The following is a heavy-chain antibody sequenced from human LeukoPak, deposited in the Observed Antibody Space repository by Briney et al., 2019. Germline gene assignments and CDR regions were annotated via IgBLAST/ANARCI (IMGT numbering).Heavy chain of an antibody. V-gene: IGHV3-21*01. CDR1: GFSFSDSS. CDR2: ISGNSYWI. CDR3: ARGSILRATGYD. J-gene: IGHJ4*02. Sequence: RPGGSLRLSCATSGFSFSDSSMAWVRQAPGKGLEWVSSISGNSYWIYYAGPVKDRFTISRDNARNSLYLEMERLSADDTAVYYCARGSILRATGYDWGQGTLVAVYS. D-gene: IGHD1-26*01.